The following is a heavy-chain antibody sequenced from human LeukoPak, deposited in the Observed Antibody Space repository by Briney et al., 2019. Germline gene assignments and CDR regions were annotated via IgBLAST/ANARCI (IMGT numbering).Heavy chain of an antibody. V-gene: IGHV3-33*01. Sequence: GGALRLSCAASAFIFSHYGMHWVRQVSGKGLGGVAVFWANGNDKYYIDSVKGRFTVSRVNSKNTLYLQMDSLRAEDTAVYYCARDADTSSRYSRFDYWGQGTLVTVSS. J-gene: IGHJ4*02. CDR3: ARDADTSSRYSRFDY. D-gene: IGHD3-22*01. CDR1: AFIFSHYG. CDR2: FWANGNDK.